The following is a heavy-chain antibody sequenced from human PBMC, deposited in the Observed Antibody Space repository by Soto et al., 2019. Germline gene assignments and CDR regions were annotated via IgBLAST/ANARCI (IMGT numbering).Heavy chain of an antibody. CDR3: RSRINLRTASTFDY. D-gene: IGHD4-17*01. CDR2: ISSTGSTI. J-gene: IGHJ4*02. V-gene: IGHV3-11*01. Sequence: QVQLVGSGGGLVKPGGSLRLSCAASGFTFSGCYLSWFGQAPGKGLEWISYISSTGSTIYYADSARGRFTIARDNAKNSPYLQMNSLRDEDTAVYYCRSRINLRTASTFDYWGQGTLVTVSS. CDR1: GFTFSGCY.